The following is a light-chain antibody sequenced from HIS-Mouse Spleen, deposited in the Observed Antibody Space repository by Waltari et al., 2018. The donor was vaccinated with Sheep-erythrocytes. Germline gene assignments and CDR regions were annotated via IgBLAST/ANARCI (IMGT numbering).Light chain of an antibody. CDR2: QAS. CDR1: QSISSG. V-gene: IGKV1-5*03. CDR3: QQYNSYSPVYT. Sequence: DIQMTQSPSTLSASVGDRVTITCRASQSISSGLAWYQQQPGKAPKLLIYQASSLESGVPSRFSGSGSGTEFTLTISSLQPDDFATYYCQQYNSYSPVYTFGQGTKLEIK. J-gene: IGKJ2*01.